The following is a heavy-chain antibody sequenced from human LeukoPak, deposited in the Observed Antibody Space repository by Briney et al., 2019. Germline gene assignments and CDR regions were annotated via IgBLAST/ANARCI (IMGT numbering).Heavy chain of an antibody. CDR1: GGPISSGSYY. J-gene: IGHJ6*03. Sequence: SETLSLTCTVSGGPISSGSYYWSWIRQPAGKGLEWIGRIYTSGSTNYNPSLKSRVTISVDTSKNQFSLKLSSVTAADTAVYYCARLYCGGDCYISYYYYYMDVWGKGTTVTVSS. CDR2: IYTSGST. V-gene: IGHV4-61*02. CDR3: ARLYCGGDCYISYYYYYMDV. D-gene: IGHD2-21*01.